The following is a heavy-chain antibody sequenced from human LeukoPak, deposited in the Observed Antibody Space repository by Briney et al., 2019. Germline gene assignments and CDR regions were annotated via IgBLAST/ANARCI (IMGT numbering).Heavy chain of an antibody. V-gene: IGHV1-3*01. D-gene: IGHD6-19*01. CDR1: GYTFTGYY. Sequence: ASVKVSCKASGYTFTGYYMHWVRQAPGQRLEWMGWIKAGNGNTEYPQKFQGRVTITRDTSASTAYMELSSLRSEDTAVYYCARERDVGRYSSRWYRCHYWRQGTLVTVSS. CDR3: ARERDVGRYSSRWYRCHY. CDR2: IKAGNGNT. J-gene: IGHJ4*02.